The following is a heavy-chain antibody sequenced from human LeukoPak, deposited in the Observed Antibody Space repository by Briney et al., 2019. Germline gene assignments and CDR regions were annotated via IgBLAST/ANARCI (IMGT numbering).Heavy chain of an antibody. CDR2: INSDGSST. D-gene: IGHD2-2*01. CDR1: GFTFSSYW. J-gene: IGHJ5*02. CDR3: ARVVVPAAIDWFDP. Sequence: GGSLRLSCAASGFTFSSYWMHWVRQAPGKGLVWVSRINSDGSSTSYADSVKGRFTISRDNAKNTLYLQMNSLRAEDTAVYYCARVVVPAAIDWFDPWGQGTLVTASS. V-gene: IGHV3-74*01.